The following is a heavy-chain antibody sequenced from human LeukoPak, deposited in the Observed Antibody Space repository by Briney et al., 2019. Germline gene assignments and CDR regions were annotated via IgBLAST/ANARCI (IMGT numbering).Heavy chain of an antibody. CDR1: GGSFSGYY. V-gene: IGHV4-34*01. D-gene: IGHD1-26*01. Sequence: PSETLSLTCAVYGGSFSGYYWSWIRQPPGKGLEWIGEINHSGSTNYNPSLKSRVTISVDTSKNQFPLKLSSVTAADTAVYYCARGRGGSYPPRDFDYWGQGTLVTVSS. J-gene: IGHJ4*02. CDR2: INHSGST. CDR3: ARGRGGSYPPRDFDY.